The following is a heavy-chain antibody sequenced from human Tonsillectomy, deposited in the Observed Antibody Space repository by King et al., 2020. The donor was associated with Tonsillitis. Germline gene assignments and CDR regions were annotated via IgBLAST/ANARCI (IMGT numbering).Heavy chain of an antibody. J-gene: IGHJ4*02. CDR1: GFTFSSYG. CDR2: ISYDGSNK. Sequence: VQLVESGGGVVQPGRSLRLSCAASGFTFSSYGMHWVRQAPGKGLKWVAVISYDGSNKYYADSVKGRFTISRDNSKNTLYLQMNSLRAADTAVYYCAKPRWIQLWLLMEYWGQGTLVTVSS. CDR3: AKPRWIQLWLLMEY. D-gene: IGHD5-18*01. V-gene: IGHV3-30*18.